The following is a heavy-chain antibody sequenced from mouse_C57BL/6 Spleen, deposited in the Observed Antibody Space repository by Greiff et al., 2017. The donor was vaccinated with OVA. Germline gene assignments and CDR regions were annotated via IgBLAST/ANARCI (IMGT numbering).Heavy chain of an antibody. J-gene: IGHJ2*01. CDR1: GYAFSSYW. Sequence: VQLQESGAELVKPGASVKISCKASGYAFSSYWMNWVKQRPGKGLEWIGQIYPGDGDTNYNGKFKGKATLTADKSSSTAYMQLSSLTSEDSAVYFCARYTTVVEYYFDYWGQGTTLTVSS. D-gene: IGHD1-1*01. CDR2: IYPGDGDT. V-gene: IGHV1-80*01. CDR3: ARYTTVVEYYFDY.